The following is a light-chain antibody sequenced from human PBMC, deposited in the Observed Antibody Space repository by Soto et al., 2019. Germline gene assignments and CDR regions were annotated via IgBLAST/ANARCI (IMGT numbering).Light chain of an antibody. CDR1: QTISRW. J-gene: IGKJ4*01. V-gene: IGKV1-5*01. CDR3: QQYNHWQPRT. Sequence: DIQLTHSRSTLSASLGDRVSMTLRASQTISRWLAWYQQKPVKAPKLLIYDASSLESGVPSSFSGSGSGTEFTLTISSLQSEDFAVYYCQQYNHWQPRTFGGGTKVDNK. CDR2: DAS.